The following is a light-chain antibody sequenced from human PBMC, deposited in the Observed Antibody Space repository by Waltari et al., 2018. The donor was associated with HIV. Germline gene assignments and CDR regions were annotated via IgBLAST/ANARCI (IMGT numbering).Light chain of an antibody. J-gene: IGLJ2*01. Sequence: QSVLTQPPSVSGAPGQRVTLSSTGSSSNIGPIHYVHWYQPVPGTAPKLLIYGNSNRPSGVPDRFSGSKSGTSASLAIAGLQAEDEADYYCQSYDTSLSGVVFGGGTKLTVL. CDR2: GNS. V-gene: IGLV1-40*01. CDR1: SSNIGPIHY. CDR3: QSYDTSLSGVV.